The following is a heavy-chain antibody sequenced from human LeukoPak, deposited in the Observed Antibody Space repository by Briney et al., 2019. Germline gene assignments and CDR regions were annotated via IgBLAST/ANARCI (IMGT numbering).Heavy chain of an antibody. CDR1: GFTFSSYG. V-gene: IGHV3-23*01. CDR2: IRGSGHRT. CDR3: AKDWGEYFDYVWGSFTSFDS. D-gene: IGHD3-16*01. Sequence: GGSLRLSCAASGFTFSSYGVSWVRQAPGKGLEWVSGIRGSGHRTYYADSVKGRFTISRDNSKSTLYLQMNSLRAEDAAVYYCAKDWGEYFDYVWGSFTSFDSWGQGTLVAVSS. J-gene: IGHJ4*02.